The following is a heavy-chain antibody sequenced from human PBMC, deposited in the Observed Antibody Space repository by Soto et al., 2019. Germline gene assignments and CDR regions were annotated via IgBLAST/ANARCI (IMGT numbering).Heavy chain of an antibody. CDR1: GFTFDDYA. V-gene: IGHV3-9*01. CDR2: ISWNRVSM. CDR3: AIKDYYYYMDV. Sequence: GGSLRLSCAASGFTFDDYAMHWVRQAPGKGLEWGAGISWNRVSMGFADPVKGRFTIPRDNAKNSLYLQMNSLRAEDTALYYCAIKDYYYYMDVWGKGTTVTVSS. J-gene: IGHJ6*03.